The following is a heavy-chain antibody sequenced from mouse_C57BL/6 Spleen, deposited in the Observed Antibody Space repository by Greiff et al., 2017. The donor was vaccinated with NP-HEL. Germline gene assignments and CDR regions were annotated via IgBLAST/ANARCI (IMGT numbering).Heavy chain of an antibody. CDR3: AREGYGSSYWYFDV. CDR2: ISDGGSYT. J-gene: IGHJ1*03. Sequence: LEWVATISDGGSYTYYPDNVKGRFTISRDNAKNNLYLQMSHLKSEDTAMYYCAREGYGSSYWYFDVWGTGTTVTVSS. D-gene: IGHD1-1*01. V-gene: IGHV5-4*01.